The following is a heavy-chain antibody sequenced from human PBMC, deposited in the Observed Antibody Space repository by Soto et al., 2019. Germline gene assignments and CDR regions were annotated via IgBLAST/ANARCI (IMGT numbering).Heavy chain of an antibody. CDR3: ASSYGSGYRAFDY. J-gene: IGHJ4*02. CDR1: GDTFNFYS. CDR2: VNPIVSMS. D-gene: IGHD3-10*01. Sequence: QVQLVQSGAEVKRPGSSVKVSCKASGDTFNFYSINWVRQAPGLGLEWMGRVNPIVSMSNYAQKFQGRFTMTADKSPSKAYMELSSLRSADTAIYYCASSYGSGYRAFDYWGQGALVTVSS. V-gene: IGHV1-69*02.